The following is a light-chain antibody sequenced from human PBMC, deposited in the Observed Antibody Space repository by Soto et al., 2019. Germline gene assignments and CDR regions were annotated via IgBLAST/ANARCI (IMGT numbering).Light chain of an antibody. CDR3: CSYAGSYVYV. Sequence: QSALTQPRSVSGSPGQSVTLSFTGTGSGLGHYNSVSWYQYHPGKAPKLIIFDVSERPAGVPDRFSGSKSANTASLTISGLQVEDEADYYCCSYAGSYVYVFGTGTKLTVL. V-gene: IGLV2-11*01. CDR2: DVS. CDR1: GSGLGHYNS. J-gene: IGLJ1*01.